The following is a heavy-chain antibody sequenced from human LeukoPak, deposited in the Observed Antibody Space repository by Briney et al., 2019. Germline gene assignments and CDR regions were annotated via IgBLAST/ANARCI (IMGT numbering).Heavy chain of an antibody. V-gene: IGHV3-7*01. Sequence: PGGSLRLSCAASGFTFSSYWMSWVRQAPGKGLEWVANIKEDGSEIQYVDSVKGRFTISRDNAKNSLYLQMNSLRAEDTAVYYCASLHVNYTFVAYNRYNWFDPWGQGTLVTVSS. CDR2: IKEDGSEI. CDR3: ASLHVNYTFVAYNRYNWFDP. CDR1: GFTFSSYW. D-gene: IGHD2-2*02. J-gene: IGHJ5*02.